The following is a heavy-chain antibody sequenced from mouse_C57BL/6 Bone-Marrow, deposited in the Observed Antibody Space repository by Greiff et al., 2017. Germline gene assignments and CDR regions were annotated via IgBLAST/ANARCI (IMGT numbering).Heavy chain of an antibody. D-gene: IGHD2-5*01. J-gene: IGHJ4*01. CDR2: IDPETGGT. Sequence: QVQLQQSGAELVRPGASVTLSCKASGYTFTDYEMHWVKQTPVHGLEWIGAIDPETGGTAYNQKFKGKAILTADKSSSTAYMELRSLTAEDSAVYYCTGVTPNYYAMDYWGQGTSVTVSS. CDR1: GYTFTDYE. V-gene: IGHV1-15*01. CDR3: TGVTPNYYAMDY.